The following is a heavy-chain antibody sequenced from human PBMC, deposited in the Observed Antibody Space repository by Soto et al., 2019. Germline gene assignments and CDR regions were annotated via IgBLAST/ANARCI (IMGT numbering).Heavy chain of an antibody. J-gene: IGHJ5*02. D-gene: IGHD3-3*01. CDR1: GYTFTGYF. CDR3: ARGGGTILAPLP. CDR2: INPNSGAT. V-gene: IGHV1-2*02. Sequence: QVQLVQSGAEVKKPGASVKVSCKASGYTFTGYFIHWVRQAPGQGLEWMGYINPNSGATKYAKKFQGRVTLTRDMSINTAYMEMTMLRSDDTAVYYCARGGGTILAPLPWGQGTLVTVSS.